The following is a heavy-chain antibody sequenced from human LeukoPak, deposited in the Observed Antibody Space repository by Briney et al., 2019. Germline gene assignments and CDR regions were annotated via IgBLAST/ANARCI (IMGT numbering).Heavy chain of an antibody. D-gene: IGHD3-10*01. CDR2: INPSGGNT. Sequence: ASVKVSCKASGYTFTNYYIHWVRQAPGQGLEWMGVINPSGGNTDYAQKFQGRVTMTRDTSTTTVYMELSSLRSEDTAVYYCARDSMGSGSSIDYWGQGALVTVSS. V-gene: IGHV1-46*01. CDR1: GYTFTNYY. CDR3: ARDSMGSGSSIDY. J-gene: IGHJ4*02.